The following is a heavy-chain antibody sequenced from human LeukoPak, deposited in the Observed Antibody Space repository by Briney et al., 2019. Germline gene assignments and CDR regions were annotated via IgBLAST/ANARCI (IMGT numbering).Heavy chain of an antibody. J-gene: IGHJ4*02. Sequence: PGRSLRLSCAASGFTFSRYAMHWVRQAPGKGLDWVAFIRYDGNKKYYADSVKGRFTISRDNSKNTLYLQMNSLRAEDTAVYYCARDPTYYYDSSGYLIDGDYWGQGTLVTVSS. CDR3: ARDPTYYYDSSGYLIDGDY. V-gene: IGHV3-30*14. CDR1: GFTFSRYA. CDR2: IRYDGNKK. D-gene: IGHD3-22*01.